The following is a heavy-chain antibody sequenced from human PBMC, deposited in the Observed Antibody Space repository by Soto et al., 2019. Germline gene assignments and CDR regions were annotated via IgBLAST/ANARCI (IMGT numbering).Heavy chain of an antibody. Sequence: ASVKVSCKASGYTFTGYYMHWVRQAPGQGLEWMGWINPNSGGTNYAQKFQGWVTMTRDTSISTAYMELSRLRSDDTAVYYCARGRGIAAAGTRFDPWGQGTLVTVS. J-gene: IGHJ5*02. CDR3: ARGRGIAAAGTRFDP. CDR1: GYTFTGYY. CDR2: INPNSGGT. V-gene: IGHV1-2*04. D-gene: IGHD6-13*01.